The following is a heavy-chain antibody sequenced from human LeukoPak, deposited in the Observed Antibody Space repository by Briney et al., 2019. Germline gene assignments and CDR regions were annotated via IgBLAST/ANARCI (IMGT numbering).Heavy chain of an antibody. CDR3: AMGTFGDPLAL. CDR2: FYRDGGV. V-gene: IGHV3-66*01. Sequence: TGGSLRLSCAASGFTVSSNYMNWVRQTPGKGLEWVSVFYRDGGVYYADSVKGRFTISRDNSKNMVFLQMNSLRAEDTAVYYCAMGTFGDPLALWGQGTLVTVSS. D-gene: IGHD3-10*01. J-gene: IGHJ4*02. CDR1: GFTVSSNY.